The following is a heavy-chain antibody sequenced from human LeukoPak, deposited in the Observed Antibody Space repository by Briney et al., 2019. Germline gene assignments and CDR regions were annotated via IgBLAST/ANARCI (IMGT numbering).Heavy chain of an antibody. CDR2: IIPIFGTA. V-gene: IGHV1-69*13. CDR1: GGTFSSYA. CDR3: AREGQGDDSSGLFDY. Sequence: ASVKVSCKASGGTFSSYAISWVRQAPGHGLEWMGGIIPIFGTANYAQKFQGRVTITADESTSTAYMELSSLRSEDTAVYYCAREGQGDDSSGLFDYWGQGTLVTVSS. J-gene: IGHJ4*02. D-gene: IGHD3-22*01.